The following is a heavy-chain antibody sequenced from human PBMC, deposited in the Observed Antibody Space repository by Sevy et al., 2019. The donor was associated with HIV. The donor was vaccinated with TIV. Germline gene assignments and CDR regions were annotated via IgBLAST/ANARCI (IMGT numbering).Heavy chain of an antibody. Sequence: GGSLRLSCAASGFTFDNFAMHWVRLAPGKGLEWVSGISWNSAKIGYADSGKGRFTISRDNAKNSLYLQMNSLRAEDTALYYCAKDMKAVAAGTGYYYYGMDVWGQGTTVTVSS. J-gene: IGHJ6*02. V-gene: IGHV3-9*01. CDR3: AKDMKAVAAGTGYYYYGMDV. CDR2: ISWNSAKI. D-gene: IGHD6-13*01. CDR1: GFTFDNFA.